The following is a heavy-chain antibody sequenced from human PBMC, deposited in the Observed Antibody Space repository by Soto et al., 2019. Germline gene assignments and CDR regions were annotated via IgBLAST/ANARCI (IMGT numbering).Heavy chain of an antibody. CDR3: ARDLRWDYCGGDCYDAFDI. D-gene: IGHD2-21*02. V-gene: IGHV3-21*01. CDR2: ISSSSSYI. J-gene: IGHJ3*02. Sequence: GGSLRLSCAASGFTFSSYSMNWVRQAPGKGLEWVSSISSSSSYIYYADSVKGRFTISRDNAKNSLYLQMNSLRAEDTAVYYCARDLRWDYCGGDCYDAFDIWGQGTMVTVSS. CDR1: GFTFSSYS.